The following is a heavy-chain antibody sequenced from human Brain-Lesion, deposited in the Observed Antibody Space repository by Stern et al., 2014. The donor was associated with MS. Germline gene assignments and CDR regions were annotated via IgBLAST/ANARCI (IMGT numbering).Heavy chain of an antibody. J-gene: IGHJ4*02. CDR2: FAPEDGET. D-gene: IGHD1-26*01. CDR3: ATLSPGAGGNYYRHFDY. V-gene: IGHV1-24*01. Sequence: QMQLVQSGAEVKKPAASVKVSCKVSGYTLTELSMHWVRQAPRKGLEWMGGFAPEDGETIYAQKFQGRVTMTEDTSTDTAYMELSSLRSEDTAVYYCATLSPGAGGNYYRHFDYWGQGTLVTVSS. CDR1: GYTLTELS.